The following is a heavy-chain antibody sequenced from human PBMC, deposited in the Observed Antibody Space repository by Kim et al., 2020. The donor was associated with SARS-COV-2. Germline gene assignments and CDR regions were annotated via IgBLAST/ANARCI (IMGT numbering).Heavy chain of an antibody. CDR3: ARQAGEGDAFDI. D-gene: IGHD3-10*01. Sequence: RYSPSFQGQVTISADKSISTAYLQWSSLKASDTAMYYCARQAGEGDAFDIWGQGTMVTVSS. J-gene: IGHJ3*02. V-gene: IGHV5-51*01.